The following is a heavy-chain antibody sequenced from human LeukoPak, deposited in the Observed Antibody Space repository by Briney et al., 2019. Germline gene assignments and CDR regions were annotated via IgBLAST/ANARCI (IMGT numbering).Heavy chain of an antibody. CDR2: ISSSGSTI. CDR1: GFTFSSYE. Sequence: GGSLRLSCAASGFTFSSYEMNWVRQAPGKGLEWVSYISSSGSTIYYADSVKGRFTISRDNAKNSLYLQMNSLRAEDTAVYYCAKADYDILTGYRIYYFDYWGQGTLVTVSS. D-gene: IGHD3-9*01. V-gene: IGHV3-48*03. CDR3: AKADYDILTGYRIYYFDY. J-gene: IGHJ4*02.